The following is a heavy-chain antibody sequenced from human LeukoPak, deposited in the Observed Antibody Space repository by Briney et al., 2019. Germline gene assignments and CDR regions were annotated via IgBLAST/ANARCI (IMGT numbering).Heavy chain of an antibody. CDR1: GGSISSYY. J-gene: IGHJ4*02. CDR2: IYYSGST. V-gene: IGHV4-59*01. Sequence: SETLSLTCTVSGGSISSYYCSWIRQFPGQELEWIGYIYYSGSTHYNPSLKSRVTISLDTSKNQFSLKLSSVTAADTAVYYCASGERWLQWDGYFDYWGQGTLVTVSA. CDR3: ASGERWLQWDGYFDY. D-gene: IGHD5-24*01.